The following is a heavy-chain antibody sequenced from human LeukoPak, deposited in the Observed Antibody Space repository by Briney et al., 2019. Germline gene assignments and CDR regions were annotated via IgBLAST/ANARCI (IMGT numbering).Heavy chain of an antibody. D-gene: IGHD2-15*01. Sequence: KPSETLSLTCTVSGRSISSGGYYWSWIRQHPGKGLEWIGYIYYSGSTYYNPSLKSRVTISVDTSKNQFSLKLSSVTAADTAVYYCARDGGGHCSGGSCYYYWGQGTLVTVSS. CDR2: IYYSGST. V-gene: IGHV4-31*03. CDR3: ARDGGGHCSGGSCYYY. CDR1: GRSISSGGYY. J-gene: IGHJ4*02.